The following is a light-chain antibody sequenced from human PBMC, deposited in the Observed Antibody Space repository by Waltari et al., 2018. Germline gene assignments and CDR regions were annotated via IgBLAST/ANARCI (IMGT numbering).Light chain of an antibody. CDR3: ASWDDRLNAVV. CDR2: IDT. J-gene: IGLJ2*01. V-gene: IGLV1-44*01. CDR1: PSIIGGQS. Sequence: QSALPQSPSASATAGQRVVLSFPGSPSIIGGQSLSWYQQFPELAPTPPLYIDTRRPSGVPARFSGSKSGTSATLAISGLQSEDESTYFCASWDDRLNAVVFGGGT.